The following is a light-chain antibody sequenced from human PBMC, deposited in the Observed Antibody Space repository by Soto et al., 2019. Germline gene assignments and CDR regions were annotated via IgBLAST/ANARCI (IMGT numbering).Light chain of an antibody. CDR2: DVS. V-gene: IGLV2-14*01. CDR1: SSNVGGYNS. J-gene: IGLJ2*01. Sequence: QSVLTQPASVSGSPGQSIAISCTGTSSNVGGYNSVSWYQQHPGKAPKLMIYDVSNRPSGVSDRFSGSKSGNTASLTISGLQAEDEADYYCGSYTSASSTPVVFGGGTKVTVL. CDR3: GSYTSASSTPVV.